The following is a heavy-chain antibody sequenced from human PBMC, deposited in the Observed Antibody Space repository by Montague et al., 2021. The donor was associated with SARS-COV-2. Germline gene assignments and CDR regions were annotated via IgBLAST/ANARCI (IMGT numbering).Heavy chain of an antibody. V-gene: IGHV4-34*01. CDR2: INHTGSA. J-gene: IGHJ3*01. D-gene: IGHD3-3*01. Sequence: SETLSLTCAVYSGSFSDFYWTWIRQSPGKGLEWMGEINHTGSATYNPSLKGRVTLSRDTSKNQISLKLQSVTPADTGVYYCARGQVTISGVLIFIPAAGHLGGWGQGTSVTVSS. CDR3: ARGQVTISGVLIFIPAAGHLGG. CDR1: SGSFSDFY.